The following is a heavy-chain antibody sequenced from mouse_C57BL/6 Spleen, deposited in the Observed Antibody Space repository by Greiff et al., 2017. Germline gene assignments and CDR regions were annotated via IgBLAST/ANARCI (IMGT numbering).Heavy chain of an antibody. CDR1: GYTFTSYW. CDR3: ARSELGPYYFDY. D-gene: IGHD4-1*01. CDR2: IYPGSGST. J-gene: IGHJ2*01. Sequence: VQLQQPGAELVKPGASVKMSCKASGYTFTSYWITWVKQRPGQGLEWIGDIYPGSGSTNYNEKFKSKATLTVDTSSSTAYMQLSSLTSEDSAVYYCARSELGPYYFDYWGQGTTLTVSS. V-gene: IGHV1-55*01.